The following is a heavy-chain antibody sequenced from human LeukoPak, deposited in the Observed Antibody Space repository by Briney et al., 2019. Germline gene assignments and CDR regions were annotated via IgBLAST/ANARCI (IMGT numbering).Heavy chain of an antibody. CDR1: GMTLNNYG. V-gene: IGHV3-23*01. CDR2: ISDSGGST. D-gene: IGHD3/OR15-3a*01. CDR3: AKRGVVIRVILVGFHKEAYYFES. J-gene: IGHJ4*02. Sequence: GGSLRLSCAVSGMTLNNYGMTWVRQAPGKGLEWVAGISDSGGSTKYADSVKGRFTISRDNPKNTLYLQMNSLRAEDTAVYFCAKRGVVIRVILVGFHKEAYYFESWGQGALVTVSS.